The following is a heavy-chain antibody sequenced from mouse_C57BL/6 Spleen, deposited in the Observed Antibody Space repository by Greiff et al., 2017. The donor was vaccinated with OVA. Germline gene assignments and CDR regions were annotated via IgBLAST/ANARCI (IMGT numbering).Heavy chain of an antibody. D-gene: IGHD1-1*01. Sequence: QVQLQQPGAELVKPGASVKVSCKASGYTFTSYWMHWVKQRPGQGLEWIGRIHPSDSDTNYTQQFKGKATLTVDKSSSTAYMQLSSRTSEDSAVYYCAIWGTTGGYFDVWGTGTTVTVSS. CDR2: IHPSDSDT. J-gene: IGHJ1*03. CDR1: GYTFTSYW. V-gene: IGHV1-74*01. CDR3: AIWGTTGGYFDV.